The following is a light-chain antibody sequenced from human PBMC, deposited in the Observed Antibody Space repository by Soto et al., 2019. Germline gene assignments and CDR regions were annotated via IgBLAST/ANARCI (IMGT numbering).Light chain of an antibody. J-gene: IGLJ1*01. Sequence: QSVLTQPPSVSGSPGQSVTLSCTGTSSDVGSYNRVSWYQQPPGTAPKLTIYEVSNRPSGVPDRFSGSKSGNTASLTISGLQAEDEADYYCSSYTSSSTFVFGTGTKLTVL. CDR2: EVS. V-gene: IGLV2-18*02. CDR3: SSYTSSSTFV. CDR1: SSDVGSYNR.